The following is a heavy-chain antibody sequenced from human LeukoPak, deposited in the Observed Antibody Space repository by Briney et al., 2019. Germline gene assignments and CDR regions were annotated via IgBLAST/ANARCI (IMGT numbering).Heavy chain of an antibody. CDR3: AKGAVAGTKGAYYFDY. CDR1: GFTFSSYG. D-gene: IGHD6-19*01. Sequence: PGGSLRLSCAASGFTFSSYGMHWVRQAPGKGLEWVAVISYDGSNKYYADSVKGRFTISRDNSKNTLYLQMNSLRAEDTAVYYCAKGAVAGTKGAYYFDYWGQGTLVTVSS. J-gene: IGHJ4*02. CDR2: ISYDGSNK. V-gene: IGHV3-30*18.